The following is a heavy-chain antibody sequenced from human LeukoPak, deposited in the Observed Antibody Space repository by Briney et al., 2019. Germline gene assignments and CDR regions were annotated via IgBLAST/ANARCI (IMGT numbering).Heavy chain of an antibody. D-gene: IGHD3-22*01. J-gene: IGHJ5*02. CDR1: GFTFSNYW. V-gene: IGHV3-74*01. CDR2: INSDGINT. Sequence: GGSLRLSCAASGFTFSNYWTHWVRQAPGKGLVWVSRINSDGINTSYADSVKGRFTISRDNAKNTLNLQMNSLRAEDTAVYYCARDLGQYYDTSDNWFDPWGQGTLVTVSS. CDR3: ARDLGQYYDTSDNWFDP.